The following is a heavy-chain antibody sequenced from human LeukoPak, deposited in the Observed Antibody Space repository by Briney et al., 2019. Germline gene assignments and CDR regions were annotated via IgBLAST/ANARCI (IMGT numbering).Heavy chain of an antibody. D-gene: IGHD3-22*01. J-gene: IGHJ5*02. CDR1: GFTFSNYW. V-gene: IGHV3-74*01. CDR2: INSDGINT. Sequence: GGSLRLSCAASGFTFSNYWTHWVRQAPGKGLVWVSRINSDGINTSYADSVKGRFTISRDNAKNTLNLQMNSLRAEDTAVYYCARDLGQYYDTSDNWFDPWGQGTLVTVSS. CDR3: ARDLGQYYDTSDNWFDP.